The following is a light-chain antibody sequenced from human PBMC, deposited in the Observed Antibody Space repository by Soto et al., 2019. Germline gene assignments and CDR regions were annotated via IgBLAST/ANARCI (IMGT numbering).Light chain of an antibody. Sequence: DIQMTQSPSSLSASVGDRVTITCRASQSIDNYLNWYQQKPGKAPNLLIYAASTLLSGVPSRFSGRGSGTHFTLPISSLQPEDFATYYWQQSYSSPETFGQGTKVEIK. V-gene: IGKV1-39*01. CDR1: QSIDNY. J-gene: IGKJ1*01. CDR2: AAS. CDR3: QQSYSSPET.